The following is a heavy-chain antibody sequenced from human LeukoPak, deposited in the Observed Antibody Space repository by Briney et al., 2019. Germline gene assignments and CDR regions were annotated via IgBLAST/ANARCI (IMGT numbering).Heavy chain of an antibody. D-gene: IGHD7-27*01. CDR3: ARGTLGSAGRYFDY. CDR1: GGSFNSGTYY. J-gene: IGHJ4*02. Sequence: PSETLSLTCTVSGGSFNSGTYYWTWFRQHPGTGLEWIGFIYYSGNTHYNPSLKSRLTISVDTSKNQFSLNLTSVTAADTAVYFCARGTLGSAGRYFDYWGQGALVTVSS. CDR2: IYYSGNT. V-gene: IGHV4-31*03.